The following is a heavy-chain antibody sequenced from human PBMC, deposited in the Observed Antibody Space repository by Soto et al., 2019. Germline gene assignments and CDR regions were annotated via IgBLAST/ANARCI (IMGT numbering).Heavy chain of an antibody. D-gene: IGHD3-3*01. CDR3: ARGSEYLPVGD. Sequence: PSETLSLTCAFYGVSFSGYYWSCIRQPPGKWLEWIGEINHSGSTNYNPSLKSRVTISVDTSKNQFSLKLSSVTAADTAVYYCARGSEYLPVGDWGQGTLVNVSS. CDR1: GVSFSGYY. J-gene: IGHJ4*02. V-gene: IGHV4-34*01. CDR2: INHSGST.